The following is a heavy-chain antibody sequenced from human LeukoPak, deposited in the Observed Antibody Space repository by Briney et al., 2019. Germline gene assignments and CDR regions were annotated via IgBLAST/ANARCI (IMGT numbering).Heavy chain of an antibody. CDR3: ARDQGITMVRGTYAFDI. CDR2: INPNSGGT. CDR1: GYTFTGYY. V-gene: IGHV1-2*02. D-gene: IGHD3-10*01. J-gene: IGHJ3*02. Sequence: ASVKVSCKASGYTFTGYYMHWVRQAPGQGLEWMGWINPNSGGTNYAQKFQGRVTMTRDTSISTAYMELSRLRSDDTAVYYCARDQGITMVRGTYAFDIWGQGTMVTVSS.